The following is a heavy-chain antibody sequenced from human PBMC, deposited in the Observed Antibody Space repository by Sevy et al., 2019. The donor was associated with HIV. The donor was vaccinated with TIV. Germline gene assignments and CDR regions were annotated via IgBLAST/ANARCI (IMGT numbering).Heavy chain of an antibody. CDR3: ARVGDRGSFDY. CDR1: GFTFSDYY. V-gene: IGHV3-11*04. CDR2: ISSSGSTI. D-gene: IGHD3-10*01. J-gene: IGHJ4*02. Sequence: GGSLRLSCAASGFTFSDYYMSWIRQAPGKGLEWVSYISSSGSTIYYADSVKGRFTISRDNAKNSLYLQMNSLRDADTALYYCARVGDRGSFDYWGPGTQVTVSS.